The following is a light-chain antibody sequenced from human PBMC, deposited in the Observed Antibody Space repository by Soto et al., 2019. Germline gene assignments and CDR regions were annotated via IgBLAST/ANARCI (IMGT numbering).Light chain of an antibody. V-gene: IGKV3-15*01. CDR3: HQYTNWPIT. CDR2: GAS. J-gene: IGKJ5*01. Sequence: EVVMTLSPATLSVSTGERATLTCRAAQSIRSLLAWYQHKPGQAPRLLIYGASTRATAIPARFTGSGSGTEFTLTISSLQSEDFAVYYCHQYTNWPITFGPGTRR. CDR1: QSIRSL.